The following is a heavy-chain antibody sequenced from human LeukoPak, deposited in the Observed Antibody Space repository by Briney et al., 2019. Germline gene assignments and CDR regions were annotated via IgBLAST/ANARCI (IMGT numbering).Heavy chain of an antibody. CDR2: IRGSGDST. Sequence: GGSLRLSCGASGFTFSSYGMSWVRQAPGKGLEWVSGIRGSGDSTYYADSVKGRFTISRDNSKNTLYLQMNSLRAEDTAVYYCAKEGDSSGYYYDRVDYWGQGTLVTVSS. V-gene: IGHV3-23*01. CDR1: GFTFSSYG. CDR3: AKEGDSSGYYYDRVDY. J-gene: IGHJ4*02. D-gene: IGHD3-22*01.